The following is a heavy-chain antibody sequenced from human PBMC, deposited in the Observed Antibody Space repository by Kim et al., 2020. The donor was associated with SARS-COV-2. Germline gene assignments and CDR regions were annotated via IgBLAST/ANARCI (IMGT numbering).Heavy chain of an antibody. CDR2: INAGNGNT. V-gene: IGHV1-3*01. CDR3: ARDQGAYDFWSGPYYYYGMDV. D-gene: IGHD3-3*01. CDR1: GYTFTSYA. Sequence: ASVKVSCKASGYTFTSYAMHWVRQAPGQRLEWMGWINAGNGNTKYSQKFQGRVTITRDTSASTAYMELSSLRSEDTAVYYCARDQGAYDFWSGPYYYYGMDVWGQGTTVTVSS. J-gene: IGHJ6*02.